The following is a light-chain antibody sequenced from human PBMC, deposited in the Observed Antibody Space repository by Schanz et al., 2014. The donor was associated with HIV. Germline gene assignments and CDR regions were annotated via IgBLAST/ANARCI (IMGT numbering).Light chain of an antibody. CDR2: YFS. CDR3: CSYAATSNVL. Sequence: QSALTQPRSVSGSPGQSVTISCTGTSSYVFFYNYFSFYQHHPFKAPKLIIYYFSKRPSGVPDRFSGSKSGNTASLTISGLQAEDEADYYCCSYAATSNVLFGGGTKLTVL. CDR1: SSYVFFYNY. J-gene: IGLJ3*02. V-gene: IGLV2-11*01.